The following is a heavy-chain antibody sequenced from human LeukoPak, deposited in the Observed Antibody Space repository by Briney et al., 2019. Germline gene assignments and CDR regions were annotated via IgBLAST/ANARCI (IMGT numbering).Heavy chain of an antibody. Sequence: GASVKVSCKASGYTFTSYYMHWVRQAPGQGLEWMGIINPSGGSTSYAQKFQGRVTMTRDTSTSTVYMELSSLRSEDTAVYYCARAPAGYCSGGSCATFDYWGQRTLVTVPS. CDR3: ARAPAGYCSGGSCATFDY. V-gene: IGHV1-46*01. CDR2: INPSGGST. CDR1: GYTFTSYY. J-gene: IGHJ4*02. D-gene: IGHD2-15*01.